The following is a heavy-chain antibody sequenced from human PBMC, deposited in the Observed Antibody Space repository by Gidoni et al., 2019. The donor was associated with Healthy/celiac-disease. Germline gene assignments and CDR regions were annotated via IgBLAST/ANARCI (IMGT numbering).Heavy chain of an antibody. CDR1: GFTFSSYS. CDR3: ARDYCNSFSCYSD. Sequence: EVQLVESGGGLVQPGGSLRLSCAASGFTFSSYSMTWVRQAPGKGLECVSYISSSGSTIYYADSVKGRFTISRDNAKNSLYLQMNSLRDEDTAVYYCARDYCNSFSCYSDWGQGTLVTVSS. V-gene: IGHV3-48*02. CDR2: ISSSGSTI. J-gene: IGHJ4*02. D-gene: IGHD2-2*01.